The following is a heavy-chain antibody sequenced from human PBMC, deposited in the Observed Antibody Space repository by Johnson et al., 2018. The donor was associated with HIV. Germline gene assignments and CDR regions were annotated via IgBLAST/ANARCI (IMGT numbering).Heavy chain of an antibody. Sequence: QMQLVESGGGVVPPGGSLRLSCAASGFTFSSYGMHWVRQDPGKGLEWVSIIYSDGSTYFADSVKGRFPISRDNSKNTLFLQMNSLRVEDTAVYYCARLKNGAFDSWGQGTMVTVSS. D-gene: IGHD2-8*01. CDR2: IYSDGST. J-gene: IGHJ3*02. CDR3: ARLKNGAFDS. CDR1: GFTFSSYG. V-gene: IGHV3-NL1*01.